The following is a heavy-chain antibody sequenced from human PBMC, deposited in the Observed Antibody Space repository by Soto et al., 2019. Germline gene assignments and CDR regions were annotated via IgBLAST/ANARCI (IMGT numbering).Heavy chain of an antibody. J-gene: IGHJ4*02. D-gene: IGHD3-22*01. CDR1: GYSFTDYH. CDR3: ARGGTFAYDTSGYSVY. Sequence: ASVKISCKASGYSFTDYHIHWVRQAPGQGLEWLGRINPKSGGTLYAQKFQGRVTMTRDTSISTAYIELSRLRSDDTAVYYCARGGTFAYDTSGYSVYWGQGTLVP. CDR2: INPKSGGT. V-gene: IGHV1-2*06.